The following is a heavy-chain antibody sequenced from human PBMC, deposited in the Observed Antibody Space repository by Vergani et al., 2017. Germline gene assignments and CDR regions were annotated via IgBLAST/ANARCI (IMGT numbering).Heavy chain of an antibody. CDR1: GFTFSSYS. CDR2: ISSSSSTI. J-gene: IGHJ6*02. CDR3: ARDRPYFRVAADYGHYYYGMDV. Sequence: EVQLVESGGGLVQPGGSLRLSCAASGFTFSSYSMNGVRQAPGKGLEWVSYISSSSSTIYYADSVKGRFTISRDNAKNSLYLQMNSLRAEDTAVYYCARDRPYFRVAADYGHYYYGMDVWGQGTTVTVSS. V-gene: IGHV3-48*01. D-gene: IGHD2-15*01.